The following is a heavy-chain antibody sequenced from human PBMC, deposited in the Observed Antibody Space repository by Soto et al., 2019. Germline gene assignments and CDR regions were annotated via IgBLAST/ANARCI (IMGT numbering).Heavy chain of an antibody. Sequence: EVQLVESGGGLVRPGGSLRLSCAASGFTFSYYWMHWVRQAPGKGLVWVSRIHSDGSSTTYADFVKGRFIISRDNARNTVDLKMNSVRVEDTAVYYCAIGDRGAFDLWGQGTVVTVSS. J-gene: IGHJ3*01. V-gene: IGHV3-74*01. D-gene: IGHD1-26*01. CDR1: GFTFSYYW. CDR3: AIGDRGAFDL. CDR2: IHSDGSST.